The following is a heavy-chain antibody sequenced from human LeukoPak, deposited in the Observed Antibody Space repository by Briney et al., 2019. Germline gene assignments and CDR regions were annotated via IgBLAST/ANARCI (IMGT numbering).Heavy chain of an antibody. CDR3: ARDSGRGAAAPKDDDAFDI. D-gene: IGHD6-13*01. CDR1: GYTFTGYY. V-gene: IGHV1-2*02. Sequence: ASVKVSCKASGYTFTGYYMHWVRQAPGQGLEWMGWINPNSGGTNYAQKFQGRVTMTRDTSISTAYMELSRLRSDDAAVYYCARDSGRGAAAPKDDDAFDIWGQGTMVTVSS. CDR2: INPNSGGT. J-gene: IGHJ3*02.